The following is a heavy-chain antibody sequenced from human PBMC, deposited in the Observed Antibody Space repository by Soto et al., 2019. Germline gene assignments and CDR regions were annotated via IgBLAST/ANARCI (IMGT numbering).Heavy chain of an antibody. CDR2: IYYSGST. CDR1: GGSISSGGYY. CDR3: ARDYEDYYGSGSYLRYYCMDV. D-gene: IGHD3-10*01. J-gene: IGHJ6*02. Sequence: QVQLQESGPGLVKPSQTLSLTCTVSGGSISSGGYYWSWIRQHPGKGLEWIGYIYYSGSTYYNPSLKRRVTISVDTSKNQFSLKLSSVTAADTAVYYCARDYEDYYGSGSYLRYYCMDVWGQGTTVTVSS. V-gene: IGHV4-31*03.